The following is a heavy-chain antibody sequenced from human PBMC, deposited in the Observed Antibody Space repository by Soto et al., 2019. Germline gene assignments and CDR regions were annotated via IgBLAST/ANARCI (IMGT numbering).Heavy chain of an antibody. CDR2: IWYDGSNK. D-gene: IGHD1-26*01. V-gene: IGHV3-33*01. Sequence: QVQLVESGGGVVQPGRSLRLSCAASGFTFSSYGMHWVRQAPGTGLEWVAVIWYDGSNKYYADSVKGRFTISRDNSKNPLYLKRNSMRAEDTAVYYCASRVGASSGMDVWGQGTTVTVSS. CDR3: ASRVGASSGMDV. J-gene: IGHJ6*01. CDR1: GFTFSSYG.